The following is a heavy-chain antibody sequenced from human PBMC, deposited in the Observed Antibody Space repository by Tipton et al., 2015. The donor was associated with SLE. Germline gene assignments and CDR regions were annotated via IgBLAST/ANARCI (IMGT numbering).Heavy chain of an antibody. CDR1: GFTFSAYE. J-gene: IGHJ3*02. CDR3: AREDFGEAFDI. D-gene: IGHD2/OR15-2a*01. CDR2: ISSSGSTV. V-gene: IGHV3-48*03. Sequence: SLRLSCAASGFTFSAYEMNWVRQAPGKGPEWVSYISSSGSTVYYADSVKGRFTISRDNAKNSLYLQMSSLRAEDTAVYYCAREDFGEAFDIWGQGTMVTVSS.